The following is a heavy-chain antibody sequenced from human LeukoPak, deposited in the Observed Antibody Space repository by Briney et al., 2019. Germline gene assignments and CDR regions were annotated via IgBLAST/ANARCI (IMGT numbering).Heavy chain of an antibody. V-gene: IGHV3-23*01. D-gene: IGHD3-10*01. CDR2: LSGDSSSI. CDR1: QFTFNNNA. CDR3: TRFRGSGSSTLYSFDY. Sequence: GGSLRLSCAASQFTFNNNAMRWVRQAPGKGREWVSGLSGDSSSIYYAASVKGRFTISRDNSKNMLYLKMNSLRAEDTAVYYCTRFRGSGSSTLYSFDYWGQGSLVTVAP. J-gene: IGHJ4*02.